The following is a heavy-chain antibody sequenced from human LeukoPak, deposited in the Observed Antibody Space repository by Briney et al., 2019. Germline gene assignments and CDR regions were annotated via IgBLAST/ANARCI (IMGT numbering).Heavy chain of an antibody. D-gene: IGHD5-12*01. Sequence: GGSLRLSCAASGFPFSYYGMHWVRQAPGKGLEWVAFIRYDGNDKFYADSVKGRFTISRDNSKNTLYLQMNSLRAEDTAVYYCAKGARGGFDYWGQGTLVTVSS. CDR3: AKGARGGFDY. V-gene: IGHV3-30*02. CDR2: IRYDGNDK. J-gene: IGHJ4*02. CDR1: GFPFSYYG.